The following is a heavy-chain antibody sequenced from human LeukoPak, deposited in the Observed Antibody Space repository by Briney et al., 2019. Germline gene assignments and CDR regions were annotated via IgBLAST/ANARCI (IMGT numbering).Heavy chain of an antibody. D-gene: IGHD3-22*01. CDR1: GGSISSGGYY. J-gene: IGHJ3*02. Sequence: PSETLSLTCTVSGGSISSGGYYWSWIRQHPGKGLEWIGYIYYSGSTYYNPSLKSRVTISVDTSKNQFSLKLSSVTAADTAVYYCARDRPDSSGRDASDIWGQGTMVTVSS. V-gene: IGHV4-31*03. CDR3: ARDRPDSSGRDASDI. CDR2: IYYSGST.